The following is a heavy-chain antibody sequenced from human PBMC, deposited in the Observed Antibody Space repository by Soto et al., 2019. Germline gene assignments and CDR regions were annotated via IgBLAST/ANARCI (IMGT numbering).Heavy chain of an antibody. CDR3: AKDAVPYNGKWDWFAP. CDR2: IGGAGTDR. Sequence: DVQLLESGGGLVQPGGSLRLSCAASGFTFSDYAMTWVRQAPGKGPEWVSSIGGAGTDRYYAVSVKGRFTISRDNSKKTLFLQMSSLRSDDTAVYYCAKDAVPYNGKWDWFAPWGQGTLVTVSS. CDR1: GFTFSDYA. D-gene: IGHD1-20*01. J-gene: IGHJ5*02. V-gene: IGHV3-23*01.